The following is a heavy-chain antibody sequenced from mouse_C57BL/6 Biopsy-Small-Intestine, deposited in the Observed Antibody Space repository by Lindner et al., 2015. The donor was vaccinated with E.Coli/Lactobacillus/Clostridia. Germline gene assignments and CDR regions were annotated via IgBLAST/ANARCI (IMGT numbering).Heavy chain of an antibody. CDR2: IDPYNDGT. CDR1: GYTFTNYI. Sequence: VQLQESGPELVKPGASVKMSCKASGYTFTNYIMHWVKQKPGQGLEWIGYIDPYNDGTKFSEKFKGKATLTSDKSSSTAYMELSSLTSEDSAVYYCARSYYSNYGCFDYWGQGTTLTVSS. CDR3: ARSYYSNYGCFDY. V-gene: IGHV1-14*01. D-gene: IGHD2-5*01. J-gene: IGHJ2*01.